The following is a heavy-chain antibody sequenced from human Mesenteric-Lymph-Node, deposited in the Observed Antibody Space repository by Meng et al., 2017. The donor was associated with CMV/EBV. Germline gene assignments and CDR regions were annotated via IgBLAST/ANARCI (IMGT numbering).Heavy chain of an antibody. Sequence: SETLSLTCTVSGGSISSYYWSWIRQPPGKGLEWIGYMYYSGSSNYNPSLKSRVTISLDTSKNQFSLNLTSVTAADTAVYYCARHQEDYQYYGMDAWGQGTTVTVSS. CDR3: ARHQEDYQYYGMDA. CDR1: GGSISSYY. J-gene: IGHJ6*02. V-gene: IGHV4-59*08. CDR2: MYYSGSS.